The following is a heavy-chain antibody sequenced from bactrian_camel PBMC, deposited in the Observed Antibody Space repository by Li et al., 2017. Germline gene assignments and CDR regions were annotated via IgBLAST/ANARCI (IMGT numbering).Heavy chain of an antibody. CDR1: GFDFRTSR. Sequence: VQLVESGGGSVQAGESLRLACTGSGFDFRTSRMGWYRQSPRNPCEMVSNVNSDGTTVYADSVKGRFTISRDNAANTLYLEMSSLKTEDTGAYYCATGWSPDVESFRPEDGQGTQVTVS. D-gene: IGHD3*01. CDR2: VNSDGTT. V-gene: IGHV3S53*01. J-gene: IGHJ4*01.